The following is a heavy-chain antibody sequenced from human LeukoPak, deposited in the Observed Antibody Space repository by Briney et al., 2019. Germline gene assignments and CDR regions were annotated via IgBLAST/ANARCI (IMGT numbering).Heavy chain of an antibody. CDR3: ARVEYADIVVVPAADY. CDR2: IKQDGSEK. J-gene: IGHJ4*02. D-gene: IGHD2-2*01. Sequence: GGSLRLSCAASGFTFSSYWMSWVRQAPGKGLEWVAYIKQDGSEKYYVDSVKGRFTISRDNAKNSLYLQMNSLRAEDTAVYYCARVEYADIVVVPAADYWGQGTLVTVSS. V-gene: IGHV3-7*01. CDR1: GFTFSSYW.